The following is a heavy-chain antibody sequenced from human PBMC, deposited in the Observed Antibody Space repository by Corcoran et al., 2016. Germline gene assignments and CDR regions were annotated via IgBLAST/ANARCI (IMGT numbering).Heavy chain of an antibody. J-gene: IGHJ4*02. Sequence: EVQLMESGGGLVQPGGSLRLSCAASGFTFNRFDMHWVRQAEGKGLEWVSAIGTLGDTYYTDSVKGRFTISRENAKNSFYLQMNSLRAGDTAVYYCARGRNAPYSDSSGYVVHWGQGTLVTVSS. D-gene: IGHD3-22*01. V-gene: IGHV3-13*01. CDR2: IGTLGDT. CDR1: GFTFNRFD. CDR3: ARGRNAPYSDSSGYVVH.